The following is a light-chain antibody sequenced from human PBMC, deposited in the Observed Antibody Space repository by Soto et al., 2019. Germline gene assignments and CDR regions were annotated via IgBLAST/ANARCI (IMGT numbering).Light chain of an antibody. CDR3: QLYSSSSYT. CDR2: GAS. V-gene: IGKV3-20*01. J-gene: IGKJ2*01. CDR1: QSVTSSY. Sequence: EIVFTQSPGTLSFSPGERATLSCRASQSVTSSYLAWYQQKPGQAPRLLMYGASRRATEIPDRFSGSGSGTDFTLTISRLEPEDFALYYCQLYSSSSYTFGQGTKVDIK.